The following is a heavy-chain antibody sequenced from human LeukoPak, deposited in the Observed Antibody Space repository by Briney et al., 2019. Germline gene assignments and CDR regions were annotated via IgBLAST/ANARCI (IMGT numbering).Heavy chain of an antibody. J-gene: IGHJ6*03. CDR2: ITTSGTYI. D-gene: IGHD1-26*01. V-gene: IGHV3-21*01. CDR3: ARDPYSGNYGNDYYYYMDV. Sequence: TGGSLRLSCAASGFTFSNYNMNWVRQAPGKAMEWVSSITTSGTYIFYADSVKGRFTISRDNAKNSLYLQMDSLGPEDTAVYYCARDPYSGNYGNDYYYYMDVWGKGTTVTISS. CDR1: GFTFSNYN.